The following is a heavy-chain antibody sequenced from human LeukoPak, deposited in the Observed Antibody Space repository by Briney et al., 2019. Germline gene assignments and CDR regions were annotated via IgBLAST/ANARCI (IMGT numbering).Heavy chain of an antibody. Sequence: GGSLRLSCAASGFTFSSYSMNWVRQAPGKGLEWVSSISSSSSYIHYADSVKGRFTISRDNAKNSLYLQMNSLRAEDTAVYYCARDSDSSGYCDYWGQGTLVTVSS. J-gene: IGHJ4*02. CDR2: ISSSSSYI. V-gene: IGHV3-21*01. D-gene: IGHD3-22*01. CDR1: GFTFSSYS. CDR3: ARDSDSSGYCDY.